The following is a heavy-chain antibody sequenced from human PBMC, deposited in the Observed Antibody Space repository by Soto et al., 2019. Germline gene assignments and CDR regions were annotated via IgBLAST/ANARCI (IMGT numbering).Heavy chain of an antibody. J-gene: IGHJ5*02. V-gene: IGHV3-11*01. Sequence: GGSLRLSCAASGFTFSNYYMGWIRQVQGRGRGWVSYMSSSGSTIYYADSVKGRFTISRDNAKNSLYLQMNSLRAEDTAVYYCARMLIAANWFDPWGQGTLVTVSS. D-gene: IGHD6-6*01. CDR3: ARMLIAANWFDP. CDR1: GFTFSNYY. CDR2: MSSSGSTI.